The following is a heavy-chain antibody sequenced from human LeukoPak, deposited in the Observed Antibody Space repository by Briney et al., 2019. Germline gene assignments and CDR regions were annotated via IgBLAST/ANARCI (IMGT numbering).Heavy chain of an antibody. CDR1: GDSISSGDYY. J-gene: IGHJ3*02. D-gene: IGHD4-17*01. CDR3: ARVAEYGDYVLYAFDI. CDR2: ISSSGST. V-gene: IGHV4-61*02. Sequence: PSQTLSLPCTVSGDSISSGDYYWSWIRQPAGKGLEWIGRISSSGSTNYNPSLKSRVTISVDTSKNQFSLKLSSVPAADTAVYYCARVAEYGDYVLYAFDIWGQGTMVTVSS.